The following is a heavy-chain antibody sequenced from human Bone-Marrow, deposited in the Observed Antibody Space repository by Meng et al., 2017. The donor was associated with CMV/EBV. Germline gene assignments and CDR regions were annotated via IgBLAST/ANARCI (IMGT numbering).Heavy chain of an antibody. Sequence: GGSLRLSCAASGFTVSSTYMSWVRQAPGKGLEWVSVIYSGGNIYQRDSLKGRFTISRDNSKNTVHLQMNSLTAEDTAVYYCASPFPRGLLAHYRAYYGMDVWGQGTTVTVSS. CDR2: IYSGGNI. D-gene: IGHD2-21*01. CDR1: GFTVSSTY. J-gene: IGHJ6*02. CDR3: ASPFPRGLLAHYRAYYGMDV. V-gene: IGHV3-53*01.